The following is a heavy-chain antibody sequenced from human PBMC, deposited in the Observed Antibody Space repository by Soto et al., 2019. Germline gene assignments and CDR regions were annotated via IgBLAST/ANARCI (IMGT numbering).Heavy chain of an antibody. CDR1: GYTFTNYG. CDR3: ARDCSGGSCSDFDY. Sequence: ASVKVSCKASGYTFTNYGISWVRQAPGQGLEWMGWISAYNGNTNYAQKLQGRVTMTTDTSTSTAYMELRSLRSDDTAVYYCARDCSGGSCSDFDYWGQGTLVTVSS. D-gene: IGHD2-15*01. CDR2: ISAYNGNT. V-gene: IGHV1-18*01. J-gene: IGHJ4*02.